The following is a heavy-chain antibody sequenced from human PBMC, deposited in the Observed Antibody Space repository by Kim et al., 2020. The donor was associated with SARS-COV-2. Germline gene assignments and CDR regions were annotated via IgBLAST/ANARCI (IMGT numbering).Heavy chain of an antibody. D-gene: IGHD3-10*01. V-gene: IGHV3-30*02. CDR3: AKDRRGKAHWYFDY. Sequence: ADSVKGRFTISRDNSKNTLYLQMNSLRAEDTAVYYCAKDRRGKAHWYFDYWGQGTLVTVSS. J-gene: IGHJ4*02.